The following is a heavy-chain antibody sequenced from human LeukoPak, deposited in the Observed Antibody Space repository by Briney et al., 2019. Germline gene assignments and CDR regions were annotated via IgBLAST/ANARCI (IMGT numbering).Heavy chain of an antibody. V-gene: IGHV3-30*02. D-gene: IGHD3-22*01. CDR1: GFTFSSYA. CDR3: ASNKDMETYYYDSSGLEGAFDI. CDR2: IRYDGSNK. J-gene: IGHJ3*02. Sequence: GGSLRLSCAASGFTFSSYAMSWVRQAPGKGLEWVAFIRYDGSNKYYADSVKGRFTISRDNSKNTLYLQMNSLRAEDTAVYYCASNKDMETYYYDSSGLEGAFDIWGQGTMVTVSS.